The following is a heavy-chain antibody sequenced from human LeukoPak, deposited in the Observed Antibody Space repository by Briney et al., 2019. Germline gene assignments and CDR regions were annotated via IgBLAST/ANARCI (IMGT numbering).Heavy chain of an antibody. Sequence: PGGSLRLSCAASGFTFSSYAMSWVRQAPGKGLEWVSAISGSGGSTYYADSVKGRFTISRDNSKDTLYLQMNSLRAEDTAVYYCAKRLSWTYYDSTPGAFDIWGQGTMVTVSS. CDR3: AKRLSWTYYDSTPGAFDI. CDR2: ISGSGGST. CDR1: GFTFSSYA. J-gene: IGHJ3*02. V-gene: IGHV3-23*01. D-gene: IGHD3-22*01.